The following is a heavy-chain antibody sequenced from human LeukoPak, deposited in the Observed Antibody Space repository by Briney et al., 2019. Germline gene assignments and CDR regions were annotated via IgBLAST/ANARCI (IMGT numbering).Heavy chain of an antibody. Sequence: ASVKVSCKASGYTFTSYGIGWVRQAPGQGLEWMGWTSAYNGNTNYAQKPQGRVTMTTDTSTSTAYMELRSLRSDDAAVYYCARVLLDSSGYCFDYWGQGTLVTVSS. D-gene: IGHD3-22*01. CDR3: ARVLLDSSGYCFDY. CDR1: GYTFTSYG. V-gene: IGHV1-18*01. J-gene: IGHJ4*02. CDR2: TSAYNGNT.